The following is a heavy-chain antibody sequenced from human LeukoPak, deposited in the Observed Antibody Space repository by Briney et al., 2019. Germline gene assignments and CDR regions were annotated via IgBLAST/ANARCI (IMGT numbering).Heavy chain of an antibody. CDR1: GFTFRSYS. Sequence: PGGSLRLSCVVSGFTFRSYSMNWVRQAPGKGLECVSCISGSSSYIYYADSVKGRFTISRDNAKNSLYLQMNSLRAEDTAVYYCARGGRLFDYWGQGTLVTVSS. V-gene: IGHV3-21*01. CDR3: ARGGRLFDY. D-gene: IGHD1-26*01. CDR2: ISGSSSYI. J-gene: IGHJ4*02.